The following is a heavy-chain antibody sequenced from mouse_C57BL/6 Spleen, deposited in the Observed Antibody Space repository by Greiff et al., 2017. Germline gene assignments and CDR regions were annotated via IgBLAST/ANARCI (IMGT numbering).Heavy chain of an antibody. D-gene: IGHD4-1*01. CDR1: GYTFTSYW. Sequence: QVQLQQPGAELVKPGASVKLSCKASGYTFTSYWMHWVKQRPGQGLEWIGMIHPNSGSTNYNEKFKSKDTLTVDKSSSTAYMQLSSLTSEDSAVYYCARKRTGTWYFDVWGTGTTVTVSS. CDR2: IHPNSGST. CDR3: ARKRTGTWYFDV. V-gene: IGHV1-64*01. J-gene: IGHJ1*03.